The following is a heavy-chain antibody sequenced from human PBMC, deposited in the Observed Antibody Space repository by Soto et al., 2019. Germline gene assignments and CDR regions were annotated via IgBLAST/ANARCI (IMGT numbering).Heavy chain of an antibody. CDR1: CGSFSAYY. CDR3: AREWTYCGGDCYSYFDY. Sequence: SETLSLTCAVCCGSFSAYYWGGIRQPPGKGLEWIGDIYYSGSTNYNPSLKSRVTISVDTSKNQFSLKLSSVTAADTAVYYCAREWTYCGGDCYSYFDYWGQGTLVT. CDR2: IYYSGST. D-gene: IGHD2-21*01. J-gene: IGHJ4*02. V-gene: IGHV4-59*01.